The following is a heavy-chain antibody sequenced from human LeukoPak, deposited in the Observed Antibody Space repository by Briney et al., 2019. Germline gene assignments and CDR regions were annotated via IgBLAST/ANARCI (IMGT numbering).Heavy chain of an antibody. CDR2: IIPILGIA. D-gene: IGHD3-3*01. J-gene: IGHJ4*02. Sequence: SVKVSCKASGGTFSSYAISWVRQAPGQGLEWMGRIIPILGIANYAQKFQGRVTITADKSTSTAYMELRSLRSDDTAVYYCAXXXXXXLRFLEWPESDYWGQGTLVTVSS. CDR1: GGTFSSYA. CDR3: AXXXXXXLRFLEWPESDY. V-gene: IGHV1-69*04.